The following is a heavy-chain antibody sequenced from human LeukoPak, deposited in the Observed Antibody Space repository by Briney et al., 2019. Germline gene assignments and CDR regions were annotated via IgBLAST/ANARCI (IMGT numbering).Heavy chain of an antibody. CDR3: ARGHYYDSSGYYSYYYYGMDV. V-gene: IGHV1-69*13. CDR1: GYTFTSYG. J-gene: IGHJ6*02. Sequence: ASVKVSCKASGYTFTSYGISWVRQAPGQGLEWMGGIIPIFGTANYAQKFQGRVTITADESTSTAYMELSSLRSEDTAVYYCARGHYYDSSGYYSYYYYGMDVWGQGTTVTVSS. D-gene: IGHD3-22*01. CDR2: IIPIFGTA.